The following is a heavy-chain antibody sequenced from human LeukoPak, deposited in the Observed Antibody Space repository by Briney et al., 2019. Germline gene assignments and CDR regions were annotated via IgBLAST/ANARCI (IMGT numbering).Heavy chain of an antibody. CDR1: GFTFSSYS. D-gene: IGHD3-10*01. J-gene: IGHJ3*02. V-gene: IGHV3-48*01. CDR2: ISSSSSTI. CDR3: GGSGSYYKMFYAFDI. Sequence: GGSLRLSCAASGFTFSSYSMNWVRQAPGKGLEWVSYISSSSSTIYYADSVKGRFTISRDNSKNTLYLQMNSLRAEDTAVYYCGGSGSYYKMFYAFDIWGQGTMVTVSS.